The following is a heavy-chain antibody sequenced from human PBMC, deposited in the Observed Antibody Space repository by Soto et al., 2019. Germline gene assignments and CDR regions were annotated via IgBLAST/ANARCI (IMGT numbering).Heavy chain of an antibody. CDR3: ARAHYYYGMDV. J-gene: IGHJ6*02. CDR1: GGSFSGYY. Sequence: SETLSLTCAVYGGSFSGYYWSWIRQPPGKGLEWIGEINHSGSTNYNPSLKSRVTISLDTSKNQFSLKLSSVTAADTAVYYCARAHYYYGMDVWGQGTTVTVSS. CDR2: INHSGST. V-gene: IGHV4-34*01.